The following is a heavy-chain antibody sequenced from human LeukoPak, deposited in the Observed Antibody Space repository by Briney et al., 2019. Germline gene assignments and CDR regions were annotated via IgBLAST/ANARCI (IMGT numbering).Heavy chain of an antibody. Sequence: ASVKVSCKASGYTFTSYGISWVRQAPGQGLEWMGWISAYNGNTNYAQKLQGRVTMTTDTSTSTAYMELRSLRFDDTAVYYCARDGRVRDGDYNGSPDDYYYYYYMDVWGKGTTVTVSS. CDR3: ARDGRVRDGDYNGSPDDYYYYYYMDV. J-gene: IGHJ6*03. D-gene: IGHD4-17*01. CDR2: ISAYNGNT. V-gene: IGHV1-18*01. CDR1: GYTFTSYG.